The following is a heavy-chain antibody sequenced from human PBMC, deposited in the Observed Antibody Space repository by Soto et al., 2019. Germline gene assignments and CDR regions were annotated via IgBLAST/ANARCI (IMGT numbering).Heavy chain of an antibody. CDR2: ISGGGGSA. CDR3: AKVETYVYAGIVVKTDAINLGPLDS. Sequence: PGGSLRLSCAASGFTFTNYGMSWVRQAPGKGLEWVSSISGGGGSAYYADSVMGRFTISRDNSKNTLYLQMNSLRAEDTAVYFCAKVETYVYAGIVVKTDAINLGPLDSWGQRSQVTVSS. CDR1: GFTFTNYG. V-gene: IGHV3-23*01. J-gene: IGHJ4*02. D-gene: IGHD2-2*01.